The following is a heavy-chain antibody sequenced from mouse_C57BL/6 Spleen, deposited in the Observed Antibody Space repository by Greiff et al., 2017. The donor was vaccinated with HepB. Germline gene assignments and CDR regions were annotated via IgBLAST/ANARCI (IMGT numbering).Heavy chain of an antibody. CDR2: IDPSDSET. Sequence: QVQLQQPGAELVRPGSSVKLSCKASGYTFTSYWMHWVKQRPIQGLEWIGNIDPSDSETHYNQKFKDKATLTVDRSSSTAYMQLSSLTSEDYAVYYCARNYGSSYWYFDVWGTGTTVTVSS. CDR1: GYTFTSYW. D-gene: IGHD1-1*01. V-gene: IGHV1-52*01. CDR3: ARNYGSSYWYFDV. J-gene: IGHJ1*03.